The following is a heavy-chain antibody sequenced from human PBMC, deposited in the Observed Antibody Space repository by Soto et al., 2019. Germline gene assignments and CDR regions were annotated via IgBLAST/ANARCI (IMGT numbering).Heavy chain of an antibody. V-gene: IGHV1-69*05. J-gene: IGHJ4*02. D-gene: IGHD1-26*01. CDR2: IIPIFGTA. CDR3: AREPGGSYLFDY. CDR1: GGSFSGYA. Sequence: SVKRDCKASGGSFSGYAVSRVRLAPGQGLEWMGGIIPIFGTANYAQKFQGRVTITTDESTSTAYMELSSLRSEDTAVYYCAREPGGSYLFDYWGQGTLVTVSS.